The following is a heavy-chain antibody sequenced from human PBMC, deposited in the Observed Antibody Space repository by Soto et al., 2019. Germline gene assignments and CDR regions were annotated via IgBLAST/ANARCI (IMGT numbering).Heavy chain of an antibody. Sequence: GGALRLSCAASGFTFSSYEMNWVRQAPGKGLEWVSYISSSGSTIYYADSVKGRFTISRDNAKNSLYLQMNSLRAEDTAVYYCARDMRQQLVQGYYYYYGMDVWGQGTTVTV. CDR3: ARDMRQQLVQGYYYYYGMDV. CDR2: ISSSGSTI. V-gene: IGHV3-48*03. J-gene: IGHJ6*02. CDR1: GFTFSSYE. D-gene: IGHD6-13*01.